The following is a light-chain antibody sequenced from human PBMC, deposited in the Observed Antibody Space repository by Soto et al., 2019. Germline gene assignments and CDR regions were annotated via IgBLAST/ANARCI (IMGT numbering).Light chain of an antibody. CDR3: QQYGSSSYT. J-gene: IGKJ2*01. CDR1: QSVSSSY. CDR2: CAS. V-gene: IGKV3-20*01. Sequence: EIVLTQSPGTLSLFPGERATLSCRASQSVSSSYLAWYQQKPGQAPRLLIYCASSRATGIPDRFSGSGSGTDFTLTISRLEPEDFAVYYCQQYGSSSYTFGQGTKLEIK.